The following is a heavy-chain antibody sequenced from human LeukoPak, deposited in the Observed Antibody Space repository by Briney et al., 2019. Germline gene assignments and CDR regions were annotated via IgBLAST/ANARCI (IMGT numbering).Heavy chain of an antibody. Sequence: PSETLSLTCTVSGGSISSYYWNWIRQPPGKGLEWIGYIHYRGSTNYNPSLKSRVTISADTSKNQFSLKLSSVTAADTAVYYCARQYSSGYYYFDYWGQRTLVTVSS. CDR1: GGSISSYY. V-gene: IGHV4-59*08. D-gene: IGHD3-22*01. CDR3: ARQYSSGYYYFDY. J-gene: IGHJ4*02. CDR2: IHYRGST.